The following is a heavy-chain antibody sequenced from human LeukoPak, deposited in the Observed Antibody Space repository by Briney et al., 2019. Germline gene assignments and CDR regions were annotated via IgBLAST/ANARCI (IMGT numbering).Heavy chain of an antibody. D-gene: IGHD6-19*01. CDR1: DGPISNYY. CDR3: ARQVAGLYYYYYYYMDV. CDR2: IYTSGST. V-gene: IGHV4-4*07. Sequence: SETLSLTCTVSDGPISNYYWSWIRQPAGKGLEWIGRIYTSGSTNYNPSLKSRVTMSVDTSKNQFSLKLSSVTAADTAVYYCARQVAGLYYYYYYYMDVWGKGTTVAVSS. J-gene: IGHJ6*03.